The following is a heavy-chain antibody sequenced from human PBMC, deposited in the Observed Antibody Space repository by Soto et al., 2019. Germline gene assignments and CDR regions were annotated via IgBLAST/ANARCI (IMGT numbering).Heavy chain of an antibody. Sequence: PGGSLRLSCAASGFDFSSYTMNWVRQSPGKGLEWVSSITSRSASIYYGDSVRGRFTISRDNAKNSLFLQMRSLRVDDTGVYFCARRMAASGTHCLDTWGPGTLVTVSS. CDR1: GFDFSSYT. CDR2: ITSRSASI. V-gene: IGHV3-21*06. CDR3: ARRMAASGTHCLDT. D-gene: IGHD6-6*01. J-gene: IGHJ5*02.